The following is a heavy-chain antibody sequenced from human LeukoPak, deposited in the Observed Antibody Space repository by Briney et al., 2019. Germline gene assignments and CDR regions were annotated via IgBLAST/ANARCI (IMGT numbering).Heavy chain of an antibody. CDR2: IIPIFGTA. Sequence: SVKVSCKASGGTFSSYAISWVRQAPGQGLEWMGGIIPIFGTANYAQKFQGRVTITADKSTSTAYVELSSLRSEDTAVYYCARISIAAAGTGEDYYYYGMDVWGKGTTVTVSS. J-gene: IGHJ6*04. CDR3: ARISIAAAGTGEDYYYYGMDV. CDR1: GGTFSSYA. V-gene: IGHV1-69*06. D-gene: IGHD6-13*01.